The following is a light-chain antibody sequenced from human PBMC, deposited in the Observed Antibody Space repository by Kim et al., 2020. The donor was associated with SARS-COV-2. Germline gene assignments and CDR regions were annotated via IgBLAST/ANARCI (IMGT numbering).Light chain of an antibody. J-gene: IGLJ2*01. CDR3: NSRDTSGNHDVV. CDR2: GKN. V-gene: IGLV3-19*01. CDR1: SLRSYY. Sequence: LGQTVRITCQGDSLRSYYASWYQQKPRQAPVLVIFGKNNRPSGIPDRFSGSSSGNTASLTITGAQAEDEADYYCNSRDTSGNHDVVFGGGTQLTVL.